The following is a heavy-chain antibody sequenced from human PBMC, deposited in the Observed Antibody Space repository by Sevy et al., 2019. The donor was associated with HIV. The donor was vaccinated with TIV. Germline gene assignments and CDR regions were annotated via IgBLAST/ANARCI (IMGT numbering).Heavy chain of an antibody. J-gene: IGHJ6*03. CDR1: GFTFSSYW. V-gene: IGHV3-74*01. CDR2: INSDGSST. Sequence: GGSLRLSCAASGFTFSSYWMYWVRQAPGKGLVWVSRINSDGSSTSYADSVKGRFTISRDNAKNTLYLQMNSLRAEDTAVYYCARVTGSSSPNYYYYYMDVWGKGTTVTVSS. D-gene: IGHD6-13*01. CDR3: ARVTGSSSPNYYYYYMDV.